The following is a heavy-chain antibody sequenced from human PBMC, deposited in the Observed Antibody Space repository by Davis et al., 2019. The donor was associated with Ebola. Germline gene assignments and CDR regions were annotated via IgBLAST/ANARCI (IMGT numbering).Heavy chain of an antibody. V-gene: IGHV3-30-3*01. CDR2: ISYDGSNK. Sequence: GESLKISCAASGFTFSSYAMHWVRQAPGKGLEWVAVISYDGSNKYYADSVKGRFTISRDNSKNTLYLQMNSLRAEDTAVYYCARGQLRKLWFGELLLDYWGQGTLVTVSS. CDR3: ARGQLRKLWFGELLLDY. D-gene: IGHD3-10*01. CDR1: GFTFSSYA. J-gene: IGHJ4*02.